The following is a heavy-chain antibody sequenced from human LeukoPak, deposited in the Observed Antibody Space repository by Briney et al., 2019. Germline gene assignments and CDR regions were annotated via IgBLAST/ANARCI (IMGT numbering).Heavy chain of an antibody. CDR3: ARADGWEPNLDY. J-gene: IGHJ4*02. CDR2: IYYSGST. Sequence: PSETLSLTCTVSGGSISSGGYYWSWIRQHPGKGLEWIGYIYYSGSTYYNPSLKSRVTISVDTSKNQFSLKLSSVTAADTAVYYCARADGWEPNLDYWGQGTLVTVSS. CDR1: GGSISSGGYY. V-gene: IGHV4-31*03. D-gene: IGHD1-26*01.